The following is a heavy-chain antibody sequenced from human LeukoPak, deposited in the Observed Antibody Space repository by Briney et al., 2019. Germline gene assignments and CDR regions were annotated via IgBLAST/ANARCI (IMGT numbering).Heavy chain of an antibody. CDR1: GFTFINYA. D-gene: IGHD3-10*01. CDR2: ISGSGGST. Sequence: QSGGSLRLSCAASGFTFINYAMGWVRQAPGKGLQWVSAISGSGGSTYHADSVKGRFTISRDNSKNTLYLQMNSLRAEDTAVYYCAKAPSGTFYPYYFDYWGQGTLVTVSS. J-gene: IGHJ4*02. CDR3: AKAPSGTFYPYYFDY. V-gene: IGHV3-23*01.